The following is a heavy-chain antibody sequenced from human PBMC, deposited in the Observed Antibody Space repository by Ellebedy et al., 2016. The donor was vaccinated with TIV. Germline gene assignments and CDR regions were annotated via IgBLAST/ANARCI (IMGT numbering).Heavy chain of an antibody. CDR1: GFTFSTYT. CDR2: ISSSSSAI. CDR3: AIPNDY. V-gene: IGHV3-48*04. J-gene: IGHJ4*02. Sequence: GGSLRLXXAASGFTFSTYTMNWVRQAPGKGLEWVSYISSSSSAIYYADSVKGRFTISRDNAKNSLYLQMNSLRAEDTAVYYCAIPNDYWGQGTLVTVSS.